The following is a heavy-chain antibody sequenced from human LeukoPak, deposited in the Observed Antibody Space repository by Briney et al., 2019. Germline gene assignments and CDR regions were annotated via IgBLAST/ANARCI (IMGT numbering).Heavy chain of an antibody. CDR1: GLTFSRYS. J-gene: IGHJ4*02. Sequence: GGSLRLSCAASGLTFSRYSMNWVRQAPGKGLEWVSAISGSGGSTYYADSVKGRFTISRDNSKNTLYLQMNSLRAEDTAVYYCAKTRGDYGKVPLNDYWGQGTLVTVSS. D-gene: IGHD4-17*01. V-gene: IGHV3-23*01. CDR2: ISGSGGST. CDR3: AKTRGDYGKVPLNDY.